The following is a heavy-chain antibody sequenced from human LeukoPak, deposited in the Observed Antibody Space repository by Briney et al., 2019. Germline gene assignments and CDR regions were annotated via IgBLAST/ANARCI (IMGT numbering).Heavy chain of an antibody. CDR2: ISSSGSTI. V-gene: IGHV3-48*03. CDR1: GFTISSYE. Sequence: PAGSLSLSCAASGFTISSYEMNWVRQPPGDGQELVSYISSSGSTIYYADSVKGRVTISIDNAKNPLYLQMNSLRAEDTALYYCVKDDILTGYPTPFDYWGQGTLVTVSS. D-gene: IGHD3-9*01. J-gene: IGHJ4*02. CDR3: VKDDILTGYPTPFDY.